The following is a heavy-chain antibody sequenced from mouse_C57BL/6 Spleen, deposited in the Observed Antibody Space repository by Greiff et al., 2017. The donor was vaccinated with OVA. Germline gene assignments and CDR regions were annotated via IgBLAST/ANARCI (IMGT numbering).Heavy chain of an antibody. CDR2: ISDGGSYT. CDR1: GFTFSSYA. D-gene: IGHD3-3*01. Sequence: EVQRVESGGGLVKPGGSLKLSCAASGFTFSSYAMSWVRQTPEKRLEWVATISDGGSYTYYPDNVKGRFTISRDNAKNNLYLQMSHLKSEDTAMYYCARDRGGTRYFDVWGTGTTVTVSS. J-gene: IGHJ1*03. CDR3: ARDRGGTRYFDV. V-gene: IGHV5-4*01.